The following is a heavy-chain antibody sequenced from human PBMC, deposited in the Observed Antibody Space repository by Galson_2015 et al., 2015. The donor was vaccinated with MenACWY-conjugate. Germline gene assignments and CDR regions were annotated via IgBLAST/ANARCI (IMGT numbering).Heavy chain of an antibody. CDR2: IDPSDSEV. J-gene: IGHJ4*02. CDR1: GYTFTNYW. V-gene: IGHV5-10-1*01. D-gene: IGHD1-26*01. CDR3: ARIVGASHFFDY. Sequence: QSGAEVKEPGESLVISCKASGYTFTNYWIIWVRQMPGKGLEWMGRIDPSDSEVSYSPSFQGHLTISADKSISTAYLQWSSLKASDTAMYYCARIVGASHFFDYWGQGSLVAVSS.